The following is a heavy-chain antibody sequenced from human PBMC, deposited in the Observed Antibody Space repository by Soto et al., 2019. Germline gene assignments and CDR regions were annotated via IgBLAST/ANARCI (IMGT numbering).Heavy chain of an antibody. CDR2: IYYSGST. Sequence: QGQLQESGPGLVKPSQTLSLTCTVSGGSISSGDYYWSWVRQPPGKGLEWIGYIYYSGSTYYNPSLKSRVTISVDTSKNRFSLKLSSVTAADTAVYYCARRLIAAAVTAWFDPWGQGTLVTVSS. CDR3: ARRLIAAAVTAWFDP. D-gene: IGHD6-13*01. V-gene: IGHV4-30-4*01. J-gene: IGHJ5*02. CDR1: GGSISSGDYY.